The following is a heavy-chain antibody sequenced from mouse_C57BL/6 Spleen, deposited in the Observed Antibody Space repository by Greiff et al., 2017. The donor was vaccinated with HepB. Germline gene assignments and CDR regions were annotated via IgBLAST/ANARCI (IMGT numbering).Heavy chain of an antibody. J-gene: IGHJ1*03. CDR1: GYTFTSYW. D-gene: IGHD1-1*01. CDR3: ARGIYYYGPYWYFDV. V-gene: IGHV1-55*01. CDR2: IYPGSGST. Sequence: QVQLQQPGAELVKPGASVKMSCKASGYTFTSYWITWVKQRPGQGLEWIGDIYPGSGSTNYNEKFKSKATLTVDTSSSTAYMQLSSLTSEDSAVYYCARGIYYYGPYWYFDVWGTGTTVTVSS.